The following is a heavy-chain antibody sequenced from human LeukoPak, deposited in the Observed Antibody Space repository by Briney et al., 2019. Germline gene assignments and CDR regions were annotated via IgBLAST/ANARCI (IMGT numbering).Heavy chain of an antibody. V-gene: IGHV3-74*01. CDR2: INSDGSST. CDR1: GFTFRSSW. CDR3: ARDLNDYGGNAFDY. J-gene: IGHJ4*02. D-gene: IGHD4-23*01. Sequence: PGGSLRLSCAASGFTFRSSWIHWVRQVPGKGLVWVSRINSDGSSTSYADSVKGRFTISRDNAKNTLYLQMNSLRAEDTAVYYCARDLNDYGGNAFDYWGQGTLVTVSS.